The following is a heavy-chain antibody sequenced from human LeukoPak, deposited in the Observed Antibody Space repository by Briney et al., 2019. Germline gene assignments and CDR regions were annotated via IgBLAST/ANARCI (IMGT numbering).Heavy chain of an antibody. CDR3: AKAISPRLDYYYGMDV. D-gene: IGHD3-3*01. V-gene: IGHV3-23*01. CDR2: ISNSGGST. CDR1: GFAVGSNY. J-gene: IGHJ6*02. Sequence: GGSLRLSCVASGFAVGSNYMSWVRQAPGKGLEWVSGISNSGGSTYYADSVEGRFTISRDNSKSRLCLQMNSLRADDTAVYYCAKAISPRLDYYYGMDVWGQGTTVTVSS.